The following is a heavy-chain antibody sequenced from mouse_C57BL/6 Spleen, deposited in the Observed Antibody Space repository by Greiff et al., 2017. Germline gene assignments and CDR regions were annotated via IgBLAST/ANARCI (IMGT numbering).Heavy chain of an antibody. CDR3: SRDLGTTVVSQGFAY. J-gene: IGHJ3*01. CDR2: ISYDGSN. CDR1: GYSITSGYY. D-gene: IGHD1-1*01. Sequence: VQLKESGPGLVKPSQSLSLTCSVTGYSITSGYYWNWIRQFPGNKLEWMGYISYDGSNNYNPSLKNRISITRDTSKNQFFLKLNSVTTEDTATYYCSRDLGTTVVSQGFAYWGQGTLVTVSA. V-gene: IGHV3-6*01.